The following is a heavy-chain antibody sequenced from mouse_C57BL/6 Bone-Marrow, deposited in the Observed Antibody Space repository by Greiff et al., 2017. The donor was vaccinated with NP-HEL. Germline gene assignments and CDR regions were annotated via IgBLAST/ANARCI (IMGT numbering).Heavy chain of an antibody. J-gene: IGHJ1*03. CDR3: APTVLANWYFDV. Sequence: EVMLVESGAELVKPGASVKLSCTASGFKFKGYYMHWVKQRTEQGLEWIGRIDPGDGETKYAQKFQGKATITADTSSTTAYLQLSSLTSEDTAVYYCAPTVLANWYFDVWGTGTTVTVSS. CDR2: IDPGDGET. V-gene: IGHV14-2*01. D-gene: IGHD1-1*01. CDR1: GFKFKGYY.